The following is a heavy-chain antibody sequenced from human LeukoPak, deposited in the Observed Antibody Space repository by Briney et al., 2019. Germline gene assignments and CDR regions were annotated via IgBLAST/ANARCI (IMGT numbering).Heavy chain of an antibody. CDR3: ARDVRYYMDV. V-gene: IGHV1-18*01. Sequence: ASVKVSCKASGGTFSSYAISWVRQAPGQGLEWMGWISAYNGNTNYAQKLQGRVTMTTDTSTSTAYMELRSLRSDDTAVYYCARDVRYYMDVWGKGTTVTVSS. J-gene: IGHJ6*03. CDR1: GGTFSSYA. CDR2: ISAYNGNT.